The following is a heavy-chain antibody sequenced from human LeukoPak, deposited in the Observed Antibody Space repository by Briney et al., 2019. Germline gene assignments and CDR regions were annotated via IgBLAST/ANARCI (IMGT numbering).Heavy chain of an antibody. CDR3: ARATQRYCSGTTCFPYWFDT. D-gene: IGHD2-2*01. CDR1: GGSMTHYF. V-gene: IGHV4-4*09. J-gene: IGHJ5*02. Sequence: SETLSLTCTVFGGSMTHYFWNWIRQPPGKGLEWIGYTHTSGSPDYSRSLKSRVTISLDTSKNQFSLMLSSVTAADTAVYFCARATQRYCSGTTCFPYWFDTWGQGTLATVSS. CDR2: THTSGSP.